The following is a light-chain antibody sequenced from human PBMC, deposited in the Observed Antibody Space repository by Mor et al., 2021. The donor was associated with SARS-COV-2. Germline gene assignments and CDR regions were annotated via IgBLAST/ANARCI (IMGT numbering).Light chain of an antibody. CDR2: KAS. CDR1: QSISSW. CDR3: QHHGT. Sequence: PSTLSASVGDRVTITCRASQSISSWLAWYQQKPGKAPKLLIYKASSLESGVPSRFSGSGSGTEFTLTISSLQPDDFATYYCQHHGTFGQGTKVE. V-gene: IGKV1-5*03. J-gene: IGKJ1*01.